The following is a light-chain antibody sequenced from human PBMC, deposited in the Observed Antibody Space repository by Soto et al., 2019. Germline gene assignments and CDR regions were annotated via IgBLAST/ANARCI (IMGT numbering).Light chain of an antibody. V-gene: IGLV2-8*01. CDR2: EVS. Sequence: QSVLTQPPSASGSPGQSVTISCTGTSSDVGGYKYVSWYQHHPGKAPRLMIYEVSKRPSGVPDRFSGSKSGNTASLTVSGLQAEDEADYYCTSYGGSNNVLFGGGTQLTVL. J-gene: IGLJ2*01. CDR1: SSDVGGYKY. CDR3: TSYGGSNNVL.